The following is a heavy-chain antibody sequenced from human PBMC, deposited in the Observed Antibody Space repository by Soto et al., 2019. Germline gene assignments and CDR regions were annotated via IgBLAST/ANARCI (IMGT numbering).Heavy chain of an antibody. CDR1: GGSISSYY. CDR3: ARDGDYYDSSGYSPHYYYGMDV. CDR2: IYYSGST. D-gene: IGHD3-22*01. Sequence: SETLSLTCTVSGGSISSYYWSWIRQPPGKGLEWIGYIYYSGSTNYNPSLKSRVTISVDTSKNQFSLKLSSVTAADTAVYYCARDGDYYDSSGYSPHYYYGMDVWGQGTTVTVSS. V-gene: IGHV4-59*01. J-gene: IGHJ6*02.